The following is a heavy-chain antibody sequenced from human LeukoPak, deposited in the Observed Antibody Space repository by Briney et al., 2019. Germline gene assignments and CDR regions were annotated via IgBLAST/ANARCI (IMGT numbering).Heavy chain of an antibody. J-gene: IGHJ5*02. D-gene: IGHD3-10*01. CDR3: ARVPTLTMVRGANNWFDP. CDR2: IYYSGST. Sequence: SETLSLTCTVSGGSISNYYWSWIRQPPGKGLEWIGYIYYSGSTNYNPSLKSRVTISLDTSKNQFSLKLTSVTAADTAVYYCARVPTLTMVRGANNWFDPWGQGTLVTVSS. CDR1: GGSISNYY. V-gene: IGHV4-59*08.